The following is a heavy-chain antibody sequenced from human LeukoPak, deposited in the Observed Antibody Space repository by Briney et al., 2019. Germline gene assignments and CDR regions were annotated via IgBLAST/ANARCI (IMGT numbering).Heavy chain of an antibody. Sequence: GGSLRLSCAASAFTFNTYAMSWVRQAPGKGLEWVASIKQDGSEKYYVDSVKGRFTFSRDNAKNSLYLQMDSLRAEDTAVYYCARDKSAGADTGSSFYYWGQGALVTVSS. D-gene: IGHD3-10*01. CDR2: IKQDGSEK. CDR1: AFTFNTYA. CDR3: ARDKSAGADTGSSFYY. J-gene: IGHJ4*02. V-gene: IGHV3-7*03.